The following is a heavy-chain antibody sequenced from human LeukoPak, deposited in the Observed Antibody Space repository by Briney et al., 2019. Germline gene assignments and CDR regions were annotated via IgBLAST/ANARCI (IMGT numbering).Heavy chain of an antibody. CDR3: AKMTTQEGY. CDR1: GFTFSSYW. J-gene: IGHJ4*02. V-gene: IGHV3-7*01. Sequence: GGSLRLSCAASGFTFSSYWMSWVRQAPGKGLEWVANIKQDGSEKYYADSVKGRFTISRDNSKNTLYLQMNSLRAEDTAVYYCAKMTTQEGYWGQGTLVTVSS. D-gene: IGHD4-11*01. CDR2: IKQDGSEK.